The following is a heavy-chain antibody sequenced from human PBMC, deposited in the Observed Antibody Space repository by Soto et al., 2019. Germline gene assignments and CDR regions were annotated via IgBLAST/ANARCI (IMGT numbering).Heavy chain of an antibody. V-gene: IGHV3-33*01. CDR2: IWYDGTKK. Sequence: LRVSCAASGFSLRTYGMQWLRRAPGKGLEWVAFIWYDGTKKFYANSVKGRSTISKDNSNNILYLQMSGLRAEDTAVYYCARDVVTAVAGSVNWFDPWGQGTLVTVSS. J-gene: IGHJ5*02. CDR3: ARDVVTAVAGSVNWFDP. CDR1: GFSLRTYG. D-gene: IGHD6-19*01.